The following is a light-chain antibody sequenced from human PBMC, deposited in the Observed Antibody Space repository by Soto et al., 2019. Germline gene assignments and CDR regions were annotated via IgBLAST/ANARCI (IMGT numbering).Light chain of an antibody. CDR2: GAT. J-gene: IGKJ1*01. CDR3: LQDYNYPRT. Sequence: AIQLTQSPSSLSASVGDRVTITCRASQDIRTELGWYQQKSGKAPKLLIYGATTLQSGFPSNFSCSGSGTDFTLTISGLQPEDFATYYCLQDYNYPRTFGQGTKVEVK. CDR1: QDIRTE. V-gene: IGKV1-6*01.